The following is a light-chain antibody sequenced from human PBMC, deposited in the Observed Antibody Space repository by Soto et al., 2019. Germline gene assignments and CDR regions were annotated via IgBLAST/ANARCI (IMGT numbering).Light chain of an antibody. J-gene: IGLJ2*01. Sequence: QSVLTQPPSVSGAPGQRVTISCTGSSSNIGAGYDVHWYQQLPGTAPKLLIYGNSNRTSGVPDRFSGSKSGTSASQAITGLQAEDEADYYCQSYDSSLSVVFGGGTKLTVL. CDR2: GNS. V-gene: IGLV1-40*01. CDR3: QSYDSSLSVV. CDR1: SSNIGAGYD.